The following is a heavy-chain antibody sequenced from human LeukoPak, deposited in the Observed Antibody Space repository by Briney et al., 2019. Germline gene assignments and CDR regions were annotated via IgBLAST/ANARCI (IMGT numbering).Heavy chain of an antibody. CDR3: ATRLLMAGKQDY. Sequence: GGSLRLSCTGSGFTFSNQWMSWVRQAPGKGLECVANIKPDGSEKYYVDSVKGRFTVSRDNAKKSLFLRMNSLRVEDTAVYYCATRLLMAGKQDYWGQGTLVTVSS. V-gene: IGHV3-7*01. J-gene: IGHJ4*02. CDR2: IKPDGSEK. CDR1: GFTFSNQW. D-gene: IGHD6-19*01.